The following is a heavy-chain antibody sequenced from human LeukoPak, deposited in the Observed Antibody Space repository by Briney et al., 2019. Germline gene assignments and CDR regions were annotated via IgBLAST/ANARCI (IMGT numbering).Heavy chain of an antibody. D-gene: IGHD3-3*01. CDR1: GYSISSGYY. CDR2: IYYSGST. V-gene: IGHV4-38-2*02. J-gene: IGHJ4*02. Sequence: PSETLSLTCTVSGYSISSGYYWGWIRQPPGKGLEWIGSIYYSGSTYYNPSLKSRVTISVDTSKNQFSLKLSSVTAADTAVYYCARVEYYDFWSGPYYFDYWGQGTLVTVSS. CDR3: ARVEYYDFWSGPYYFDY.